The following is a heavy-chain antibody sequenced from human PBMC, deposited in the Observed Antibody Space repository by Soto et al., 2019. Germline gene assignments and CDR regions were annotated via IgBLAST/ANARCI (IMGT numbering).Heavy chain of an antibody. CDR2: ISSSSSYI. CDR3: VRDLEYYYVSSGSPPGY. J-gene: IGHJ4*02. CDR1: GFTFSSYS. Sequence: PGGSLRLSCAASGFTFSSYSMNWVRQAPGKGLEWVSSISSSSSYIYYADSVKGRFTISRDNAKNSLYLQMNSLRAEDTAVYYCVRDLEYYYVSSGSPPGYWGQGTLVTVSS. D-gene: IGHD3-22*01. V-gene: IGHV3-21*01.